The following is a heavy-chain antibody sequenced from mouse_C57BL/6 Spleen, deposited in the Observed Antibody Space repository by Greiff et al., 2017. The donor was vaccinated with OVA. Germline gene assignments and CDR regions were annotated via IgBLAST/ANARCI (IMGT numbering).Heavy chain of an antibody. D-gene: IGHD4-1*01. V-gene: IGHV2-2*01. Sequence: VQLQQSGPGLVQPSQSLSITCTVSGFSLTSYGVHWVRQSPGKGLEWLGVIWSGGSTDYNAAFISRLSISKDNSKSQVFFKMNSLQADDTAIYYCAGQLTGTWFAYWGQGTLVTVSA. CDR3: AGQLTGTWFAY. CDR2: IWSGGST. CDR1: GFSLTSYG. J-gene: IGHJ3*01.